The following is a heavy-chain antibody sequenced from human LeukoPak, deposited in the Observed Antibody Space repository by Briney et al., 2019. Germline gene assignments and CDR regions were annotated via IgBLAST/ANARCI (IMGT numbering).Heavy chain of an antibody. Sequence: GGSLRLSFAASGFTFSSYSMNWVRQAPGKGLGWVSYIGAAGSTIYYADSVKGRFTISRDNAKNSLFLQMNSLRAEDTAVYYCARDSSTYAGPPDYWGQGTLVTVSS. CDR1: GFTFSSYS. D-gene: IGHD2-2*01. V-gene: IGHV3-48*01. CDR2: IGAAGSTI. CDR3: ARDSSTYAGPPDY. J-gene: IGHJ4*02.